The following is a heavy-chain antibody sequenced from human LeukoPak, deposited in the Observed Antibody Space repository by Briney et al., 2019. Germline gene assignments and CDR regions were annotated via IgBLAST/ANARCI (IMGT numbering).Heavy chain of an antibody. Sequence: ASVKVSCKASGYTFTGYYMHWVRQAPGQGLEWMGWINPNRGGTNYAQRFQGRVTMTRDTSISTAYMELSRLRSDDTAVYYCARDLRYCSGGSCYRGNWFDPWGQGTLVTVSS. V-gene: IGHV1-2*02. CDR2: INPNRGGT. D-gene: IGHD2-15*01. CDR3: ARDLRYCSGGSCYRGNWFDP. J-gene: IGHJ5*02. CDR1: GYTFTGYY.